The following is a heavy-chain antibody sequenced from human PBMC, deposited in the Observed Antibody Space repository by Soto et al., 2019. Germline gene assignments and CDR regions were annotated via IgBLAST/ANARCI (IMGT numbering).Heavy chain of an antibody. CDR3: ARDRVYCSGGSCYSHWYDY. CDR2: ISYDGSNK. CDR1: GFTFSSYA. V-gene: IGHV3-30-3*01. D-gene: IGHD2-15*01. J-gene: IGHJ4*02. Sequence: QVQLVESGGGVVQPGRSLRLSCAASGFTFSSYAMQWVRQAPGKGLEWVAVISYDGSNKYYADSVKGRFTISRDNSKNTLYLQMNSLRAEDTAVYYCARDRVYCSGGSCYSHWYDYWGQGTLVTVSS.